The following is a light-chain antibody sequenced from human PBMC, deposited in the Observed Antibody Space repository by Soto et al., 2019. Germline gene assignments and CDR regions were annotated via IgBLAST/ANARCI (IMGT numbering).Light chain of an antibody. CDR2: DTS. Sequence: EIVLTQSPCTLSLSPGERATLSCRASQSLTNSFIAWYQQKPGQAPRLLIYDTSSRATGIPDRFSGSGSGTDFTLTISSLQPEDFAVFFCQQYGTSEIIFGQGTRLE. V-gene: IGKV3-20*01. CDR3: QQYGTSEII. CDR1: QSLTNSF. J-gene: IGKJ5*01.